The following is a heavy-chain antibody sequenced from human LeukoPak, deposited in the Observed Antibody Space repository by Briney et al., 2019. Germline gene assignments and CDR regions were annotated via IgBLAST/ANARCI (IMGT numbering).Heavy chain of an antibody. CDR2: ITWDSGSI. Sequence: PGRSLRLSCAASGFTFDDYAMHWVRQAPGKGLEWVSGITWDSGSIAYADSVKGRFTISRDNAKNTLYLQMNSLRAEDTAVYYCARDPDYGGNPYFDYWGQGTLVTVSS. V-gene: IGHV3-9*01. J-gene: IGHJ4*02. CDR3: ARDPDYGGNPYFDY. D-gene: IGHD4-23*01. CDR1: GFTFDDYA.